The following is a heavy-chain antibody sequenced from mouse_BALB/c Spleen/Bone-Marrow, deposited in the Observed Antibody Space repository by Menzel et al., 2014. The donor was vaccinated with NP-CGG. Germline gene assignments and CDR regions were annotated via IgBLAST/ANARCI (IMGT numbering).Heavy chain of an antibody. CDR1: GYKFTEYA. CDR2: ISTYSGNT. J-gene: IGHJ2*01. Sequence: VKLMESGPEQVRPGVSVKISCKGSGYKFTEYAMHWVKQSHAKSLEWIGLISTYSGNTHYNQKFKGKATMTVDKSSSTAYMELARLTSEDSAIYYCARNFYGSAYFDFWGQGSTLTVSS. V-gene: IGHV1-67*01. CDR3: ARNFYGSAYFDF. D-gene: IGHD1-1*01.